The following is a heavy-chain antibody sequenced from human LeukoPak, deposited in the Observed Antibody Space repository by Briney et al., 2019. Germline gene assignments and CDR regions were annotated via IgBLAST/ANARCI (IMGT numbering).Heavy chain of an antibody. CDR3: ARGDYGYVWGSYRPLVDY. J-gene: IGHJ4*02. CDR1: GYTFTSYY. CDR2: INPSGGST. V-gene: IGHV1-46*01. D-gene: IGHD3-16*02. Sequence: ASVKVSCKASGYTFTSYYMHWARQAPGQGLEWMGIINPSGGSTSYAQKFQGRVTMTRDTSTSTVYMELSSLRSEDTAVYYCARGDYGYVWGSYRPLVDYWGQGTLVTVSS.